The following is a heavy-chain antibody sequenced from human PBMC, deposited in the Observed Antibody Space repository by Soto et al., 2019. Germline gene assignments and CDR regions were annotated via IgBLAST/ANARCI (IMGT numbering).Heavy chain of an antibody. J-gene: IGHJ5*02. CDR2: IYHSGST. V-gene: IGHV4-30-2*01. D-gene: IGHD5-12*01. CDR3: ARVVYGYGRNWFDP. Sequence: SETLSLTCAVSGGSISSGGYSWSWIRQPPGKGLEWIGYIYHSGSTYYNPSLKSRVTISVDRSKNQFSLKLSSVTAADTAVYYSARVVYGYGRNWFDPWGQGTLVTVSS. CDR1: GGSISSGGYS.